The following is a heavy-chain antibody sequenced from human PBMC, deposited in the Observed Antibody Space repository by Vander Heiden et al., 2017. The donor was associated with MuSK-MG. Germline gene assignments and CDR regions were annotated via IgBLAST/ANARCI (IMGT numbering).Heavy chain of an antibody. CDR3: ARAGGYCSGGSCYSPFNWFDP. CDR2: IIPIFGTA. D-gene: IGHD2-15*01. Sequence: QVQLVQSGAEVKKPGSSVKVSCKASGGTFSSYAISWVRQAPGQGLEWMGGIIPIFGTANYAQKFQGRVTMTADESTSTAYMELSSLRSEDTAVYYCARAGGYCSGGSCYSPFNWFDPWGQGTLVTVSS. J-gene: IGHJ5*02. CDR1: GGTFSSYA. V-gene: IGHV1-69*01.